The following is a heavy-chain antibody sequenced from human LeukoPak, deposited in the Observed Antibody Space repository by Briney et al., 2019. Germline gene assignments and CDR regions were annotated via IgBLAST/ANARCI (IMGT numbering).Heavy chain of an antibody. CDR3: ARSRGSGWYDY. V-gene: IGHV5-10-1*01. D-gene: IGHD6-19*01. Sequence: GESLRISCRGSGYNFTTYWITWVRQVPGKGLEWMGRIDPSDSYTNYSPSFQGHVTISADKSIITAYLQWSSLRASDTAMYYCARSRGSGWYDYWGQGTLVAVSS. J-gene: IGHJ4*02. CDR2: IDPSDSYT. CDR1: GYNFTTYW.